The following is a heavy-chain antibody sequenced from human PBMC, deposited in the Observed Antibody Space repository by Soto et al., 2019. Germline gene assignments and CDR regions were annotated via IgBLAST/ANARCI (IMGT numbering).Heavy chain of an antibody. CDR2: IYYTGST. CDR1: GGSIISHY. J-gene: IGHJ4*02. CDR3: ARGNCISTSCPFDY. D-gene: IGHD2-2*01. V-gene: IGHV4-59*11. Sequence: SETLSLTCTVSGGSIISHYWSWIRQPPGKGLEWIGYIYYTGSTSYNPSLEIRVTISVDTSKNQLSLKLNSVTAADTAVYYCARGNCISTSCPFDYWGQGTLVTVSS.